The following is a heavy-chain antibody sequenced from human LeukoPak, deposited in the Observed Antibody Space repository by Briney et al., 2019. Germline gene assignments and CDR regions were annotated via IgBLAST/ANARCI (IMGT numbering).Heavy chain of an antibody. J-gene: IGHJ6*04. CDR1: GFTFSDYY. V-gene: IGHV3-11*01. Sequence: GGSLRLFCAASGFTFSDYYMSWIRQAPGKGLEWVSYISSSGSTIYYADSVKGRFTISRDNAKNSLYLQMNSLRAEDTAVYYCARDGRYSYGYNYYYGMDVWGEGTTVTVSP. CDR2: ISSSGSTI. CDR3: ARDGRYSYGYNYYYGMDV. D-gene: IGHD5-18*01.